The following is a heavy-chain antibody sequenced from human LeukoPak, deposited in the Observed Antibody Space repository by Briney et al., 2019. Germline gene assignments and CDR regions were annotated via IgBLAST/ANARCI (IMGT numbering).Heavy chain of an antibody. CDR3: ARDSVEWYIFDY. D-gene: IGHD3-3*01. Sequence: HPGGSLRLSCAASGFPFSSYWMHWVRQAPGKGPVWGARTNRDGSSTDYADSVKGRFTISKDNAKNTLYLLMNSLRAEDTAVYYCARDSVEWYIFDYWGQGTLVTVSS. V-gene: IGHV3-74*01. CDR1: GFPFSSYW. CDR2: TNRDGSST. J-gene: IGHJ4*02.